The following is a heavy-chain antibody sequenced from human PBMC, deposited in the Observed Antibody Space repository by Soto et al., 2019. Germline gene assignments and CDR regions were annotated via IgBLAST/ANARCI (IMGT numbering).Heavy chain of an antibody. J-gene: IGHJ4*02. CDR3: ARSRLEQYFFDY. CDR1: GGSISSGGYY. Sequence: PSETLSLTCTVSGGSISSGGYYWILIRQHPGKGLEWIGYIYYSGSTYYNPSLKRRVTISVDTSKNQFSLKLSSVTAADTAVYYCARSRLEQYFFDYWGQGTLVTVSS. V-gene: IGHV4-31*03. CDR2: IYYSGST.